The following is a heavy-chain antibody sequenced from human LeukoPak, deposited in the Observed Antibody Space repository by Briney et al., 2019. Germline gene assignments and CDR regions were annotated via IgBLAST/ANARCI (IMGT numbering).Heavy chain of an antibody. CDR2: IWYDASKK. J-gene: IGHJ4*02. CDR3: ARRDGDNDRGFDY. CDR1: GFIFSDYG. Sequence: GGSLRLSCEASGFIFSDYGMHWVRRAPGKGLEWVAAIWYDASKKFYADSMKGRFTISRDNSKNTLYLQMNSLRAEDTAVYYCARRDGDNDRGFDYWGQGTLVIVSS. D-gene: IGHD4-23*01. V-gene: IGHV3-33*01.